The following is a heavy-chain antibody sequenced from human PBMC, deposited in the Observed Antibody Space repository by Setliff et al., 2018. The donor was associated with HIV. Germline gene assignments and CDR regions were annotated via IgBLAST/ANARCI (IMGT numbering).Heavy chain of an antibody. Sequence: ASVKVSCKLSGYTLTEVSMHWVRQAPGKGLEWMGGIIPIFGSTKYAQKFQGRVTISADESTTTADMELSSLRSEDTAVYYCARDDHYYDSGSYYSDWYFDLWGRGTLVTVSS. CDR3: ARDDHYYDSGSYYSDWYFDL. D-gene: IGHD3-10*01. CDR2: IIPIFGST. V-gene: IGHV1-69*13. CDR1: GYTLTEVS. J-gene: IGHJ2*01.